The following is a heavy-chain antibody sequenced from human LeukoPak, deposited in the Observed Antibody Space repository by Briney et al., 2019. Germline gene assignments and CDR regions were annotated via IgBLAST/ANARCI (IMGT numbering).Heavy chain of an antibody. V-gene: IGHV1-69*01. J-gene: IGHJ3*02. CDR2: IIPIFGTA. CDR3: ARPMEGITGTTGAFDI. CDR1: GGTFSSYA. D-gene: IGHD1-20*01. Sequence: SVKVSCKASGGTFSSYAISWVRPAPGQGLEWMGGIIPIFGTANYAQKFQGRVTITADESTSTAYMELSSLRSEDTAVYYCARPMEGITGTTGAFDIWGQGTMVTVSS.